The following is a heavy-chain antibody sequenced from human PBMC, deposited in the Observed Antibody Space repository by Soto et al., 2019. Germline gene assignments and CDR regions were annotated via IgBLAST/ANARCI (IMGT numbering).Heavy chain of an antibody. D-gene: IGHD1-1*01. Sequence: EVQLVESGGGLVKPGRSLRLSCTAAGFTFGSYTINWVRQAPGKGLEWVSSISASSSQIYYADSVKGRFTISRDNAQNSLYLQMNSLSAEDTAVYYCARGTGYFDYWGQGTLVTVSS. V-gene: IGHV3-21*01. CDR1: GFTFGSYT. CDR3: ARGTGYFDY. J-gene: IGHJ4*02. CDR2: ISASSSQI.